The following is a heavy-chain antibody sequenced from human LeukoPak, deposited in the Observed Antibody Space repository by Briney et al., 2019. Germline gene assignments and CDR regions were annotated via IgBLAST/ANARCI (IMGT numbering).Heavy chain of an antibody. V-gene: IGHV3-30*18. CDR1: GFTFSSYG. D-gene: IGHD1-26*01. Sequence: GRSLRLSCAASGFTFSSYGMHWVRQAPGKGLEWVAVISYDGSNKYYADSVKGRFTISRDNSKNTLHLQMNSLRAEDTAVYYCAKAVGGSSSLWGQGTLVTVSS. CDR3: AKAVGGSSSL. CDR2: ISYDGSNK. J-gene: IGHJ4*02.